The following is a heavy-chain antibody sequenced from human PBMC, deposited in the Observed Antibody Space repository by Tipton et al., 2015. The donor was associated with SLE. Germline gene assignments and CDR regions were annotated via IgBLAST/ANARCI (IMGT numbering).Heavy chain of an antibody. CDR3: AKDGGDFFDS. J-gene: IGHJ4*02. D-gene: IGHD3-16*01. CDR2: ITWNSGSI. V-gene: IGHV3-9*01. Sequence: SLRLSCAASGFTFDDHAMHWVRQAPGKGLEWVSGITWNSGSIGYADSVKGRFTISRDNAKKSLVLQMNSLRAEDTALYYCAKDGGDFFDSWGQGTLVTVSS. CDR1: GFTFDDHA.